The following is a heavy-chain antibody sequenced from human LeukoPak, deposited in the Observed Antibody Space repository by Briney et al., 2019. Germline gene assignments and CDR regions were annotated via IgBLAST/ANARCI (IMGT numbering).Heavy chain of an antibody. V-gene: IGHV3-7*01. J-gene: IGHJ4*02. CDR2: VRPDGREQ. D-gene: IGHD5-24*01. CDR1: GFTFNTYW. Sequence: PGRSLRLSCSASGFTFNTYWMSSVRQAPGKGLQWVSNVRPDGREQRYVDSVKGRFTISRDNAKNLVYLQMNSLRTDDTGVYCCAKGGDGYNWAYWGQGTLVTVSS. CDR3: AKGGDGYNWAY.